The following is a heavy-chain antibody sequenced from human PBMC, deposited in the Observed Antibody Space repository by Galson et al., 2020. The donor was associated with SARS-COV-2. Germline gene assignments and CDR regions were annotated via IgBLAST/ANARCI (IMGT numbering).Heavy chain of an antibody. Sequence: SETLSLTCTVSGGSISSSSYYWGWIRQPPGKGLEWIGSIYYSGSTYYNPSLKSRVTISVDTSKNQFSLKLSSVTAADTAVYYCARHPTREGGYSSSWYIDYWGQGTLVTVSS. V-gene: IGHV4-39*01. CDR2: IYYSGST. J-gene: IGHJ4*02. CDR1: GGSISSSSYY. CDR3: ARHPTREGGYSSSWYIDY. D-gene: IGHD6-13*01.